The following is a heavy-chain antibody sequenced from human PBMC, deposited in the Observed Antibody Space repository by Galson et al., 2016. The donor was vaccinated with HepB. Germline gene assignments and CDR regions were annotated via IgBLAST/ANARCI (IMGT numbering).Heavy chain of an antibody. D-gene: IGHD3-10*01. CDR3: ARGSYGSGTWTNWFDP. J-gene: IGHJ5*02. CDR1: GFTFRSYS. CDR2: ISDGGNGQ. V-gene: IGHV3-30-3*01. Sequence: SLRLSCAVSGFTFRSYSMHWVRQAPDKGLEWLAVISDGGNGQKYTDSVKGQFTVSRDNSKNTLYLQMDSLRPEDTAVYYCARGSYGSGTWTNWFDPWGQGTLVTVSS.